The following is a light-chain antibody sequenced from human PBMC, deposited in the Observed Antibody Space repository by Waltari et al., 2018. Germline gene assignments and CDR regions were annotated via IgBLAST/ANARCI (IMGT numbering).Light chain of an antibody. CDR3: QTWGNGIRV. CDR2: LNSDGSH. V-gene: IGLV4-69*01. J-gene: IGLJ3*02. CDR1: SGHSSYA. Sequence: QVVLTQSPPASASLGASVKLTCTLSSGHSSYAIAWHQQQPDKGPRFLMKLNSDGSHTKGDGIPDRFSGSSSGAERYLTSSSLQSEDEADYYCQTWGNGIRVFGGGTKLTVL.